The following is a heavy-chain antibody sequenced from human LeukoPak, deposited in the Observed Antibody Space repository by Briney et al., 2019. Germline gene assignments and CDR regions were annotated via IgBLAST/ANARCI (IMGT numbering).Heavy chain of an antibody. J-gene: IGHJ4*02. CDR1: GFTFSSYA. V-gene: IGHV3-30*01. Sequence: GGSLRLPCAASGFTFSSYAMHWVRQAPGKGLEWVAVISYDGSNKYYADSVKGRFTISRDNSKNTLYLQMNSLRAEDTAVYYCARGEITLNYYDSSGYHDYWGQGTLVTVSS. D-gene: IGHD3-22*01. CDR2: ISYDGSNK. CDR3: ARGEITLNYYDSSGYHDY.